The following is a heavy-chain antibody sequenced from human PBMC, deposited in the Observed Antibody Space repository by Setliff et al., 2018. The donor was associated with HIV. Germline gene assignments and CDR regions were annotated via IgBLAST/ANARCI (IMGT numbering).Heavy chain of an antibody. CDR3: ATQRSLGPGYYYYYGMDV. CDR1: GYSISSGYY. CDR2: IYHSGST. J-gene: IGHJ6*02. V-gene: IGHV4-38-2*01. Sequence: PSETLSLTCAVSGYSISSGYYWGWIRQPPGKGLEWIGSIYHSGSTYYNPSLKSRVTISVDTSKNQFSLKLSSVTAADTAVYYCATQRSLGPGYYYYYGMDVWGQGTTVTVSS. D-gene: IGHD6-25*01.